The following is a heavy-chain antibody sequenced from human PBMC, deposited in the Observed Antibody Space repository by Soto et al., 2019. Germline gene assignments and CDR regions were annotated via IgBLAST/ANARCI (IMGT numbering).Heavy chain of an antibody. CDR1: GGTFSSYS. Sequence: QVQLVQSGAEVKKPGSSVKVSCKASGGTFSSYSINWVRQATGQGLEWMGEIIPIFGTANYAQKFQGRVTITADESTSTAYMELSSLIAEDTAVYYCARDGGRHSGGIDYWGQGTLVTVSS. D-gene: IGHD1-26*01. CDR3: ARDGGRHSGGIDY. V-gene: IGHV1-69*01. J-gene: IGHJ4*02. CDR2: IIPIFGTA.